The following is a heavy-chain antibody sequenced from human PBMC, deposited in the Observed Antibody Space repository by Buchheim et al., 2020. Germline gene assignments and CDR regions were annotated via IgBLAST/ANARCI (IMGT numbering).Heavy chain of an antibody. CDR3: AKDKAVAKYYFDY. Sequence: QVQLVESGGGVVQPGRSLRLSCAASGFTFSSYGMHWVRQAPGKGLEWVAVISYDGSNKYYAESVKGRFTISRDNSKNTLYLQMNSLRAEDTAVYYCAKDKAVAKYYFDYWGQGTL. D-gene: IGHD6-19*01. J-gene: IGHJ4*02. CDR1: GFTFSSYG. V-gene: IGHV3-30*18. CDR2: ISYDGSNK.